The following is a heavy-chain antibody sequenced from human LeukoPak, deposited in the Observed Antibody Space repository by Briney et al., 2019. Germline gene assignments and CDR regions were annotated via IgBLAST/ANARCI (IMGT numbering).Heavy chain of an antibody. D-gene: IGHD3-3*01. CDR3: ASAYYDFWSGYSALYYGMDV. V-gene: IGHV3-74*01. CDR2: ISSDGSDT. CDR1: GFSFSNYW. Sequence: GGSLRLSCAASGFSFSNYWMHWVRQAPGKGLVWVSRISSDGSDTIYADSVKGRFTISRDNAKNTLYLQMNSLRAEDTAVYYCASAYYDFWSGYSALYYGMDVWGQGTTVTVSS. J-gene: IGHJ6*02.